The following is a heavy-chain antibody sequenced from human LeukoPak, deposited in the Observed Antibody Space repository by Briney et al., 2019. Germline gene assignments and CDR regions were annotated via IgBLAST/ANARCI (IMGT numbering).Heavy chain of an antibody. Sequence: GESLKISCAASGFTFNMYGMHWVRQAPGEGPEWLTFIRFDGTNKYYANSVKGRFTISRDNSMNTVYLQMNSLRAEDTALYYCVRTPYSGSAPRYYYMDVWGTRTTVTVS. D-gene: IGHD1-26*01. CDR2: IRFDGTNK. CDR3: VRTPYSGSAPRYYYMDV. CDR1: GFTFNMYG. J-gene: IGHJ6*03. V-gene: IGHV3-30*02.